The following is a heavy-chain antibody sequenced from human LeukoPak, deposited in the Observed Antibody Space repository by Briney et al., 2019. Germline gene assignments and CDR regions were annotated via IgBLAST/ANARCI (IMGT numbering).Heavy chain of an antibody. CDR1: GFSFSTYW. Sequence: PGGSLRLSCAASGFSFSTYWMSWVRQAPGKGLEWVAHIKHDGTEKYYVDSVKGRFTISRDNAKNSLYLQMNSLRADDTALYYCAKDSGSSSWQYFQHWGQGTLVTVSS. J-gene: IGHJ1*01. CDR3: AKDSGSSSWQYFQH. D-gene: IGHD6-13*01. CDR2: IKHDGTEK. V-gene: IGHV3-7*03.